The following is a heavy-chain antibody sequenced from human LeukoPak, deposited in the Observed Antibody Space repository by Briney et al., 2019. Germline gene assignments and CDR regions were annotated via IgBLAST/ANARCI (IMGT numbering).Heavy chain of an antibody. V-gene: IGHV3-74*01. CDR2: INSDGSIT. D-gene: IGHD3-22*01. CDR3: ARKSATMNAAFDY. Sequence: GGALRLSCAASGFTFSNSWMHWVRQTPGKGLGWVSNINSDGSITSFADSVKGRFTISRDNAKNTLYLQMSSLRAEDTAVYYCARKSATMNAAFDYWGQGTLVTVSS. J-gene: IGHJ4*02. CDR1: GFTFSNSW.